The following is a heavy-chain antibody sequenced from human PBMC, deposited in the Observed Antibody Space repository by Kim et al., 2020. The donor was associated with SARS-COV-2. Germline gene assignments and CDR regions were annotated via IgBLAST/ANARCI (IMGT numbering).Heavy chain of an antibody. D-gene: IGHD3-10*01. V-gene: IGHV1-69*13. J-gene: IGHJ5*02. CDR3: ARTLNYGSGSPTHNWFDP. Sequence: SVKVSCKASGGTFSSYAISWVRQAPGQGLEWMGGIIPIFGTANYAQKFQGRVTITADESTSTAYMELSSLRSEDTAVYYCARTLNYGSGSPTHNWFDPWGQGTLVTVSS. CDR1: GGTFSSYA. CDR2: IIPIFGTA.